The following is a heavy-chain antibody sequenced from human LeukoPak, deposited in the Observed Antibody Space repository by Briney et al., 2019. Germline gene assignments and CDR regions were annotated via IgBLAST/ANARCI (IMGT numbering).Heavy chain of an antibody. CDR1: GFTFDDYA. CDR3: AKISGYSYGSFDY. Sequence: GGSLRLSCAASGFTFDDYAMHWVRQAPGKGLEWVSGISWNSGSIGYADSVKGRFTISRDSAKNSLYLQMNSLRAEDTALYYCAKISGYSYGSFDYWGQGTLVTVSS. V-gene: IGHV3-9*01. J-gene: IGHJ4*02. D-gene: IGHD5-18*01. CDR2: ISWNSGSI.